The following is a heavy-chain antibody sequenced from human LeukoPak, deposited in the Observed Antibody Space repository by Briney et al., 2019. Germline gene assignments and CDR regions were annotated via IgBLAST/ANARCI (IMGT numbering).Heavy chain of an antibody. V-gene: IGHV3-30-3*01. Sequence: GGSLRLSCAASGFIFSNNSMHWVRQAPGKGLEWVAVISNDGSNKYYADSVKGRFTISRDNSKNTLSLQMNSLRAEDTAVYYCARDYGDYAYYGMDVWGQGTTVTVSS. CDR3: ARDYGDYAYYGMDV. J-gene: IGHJ6*02. CDR1: GFIFSNNS. D-gene: IGHD4-17*01. CDR2: ISNDGSNK.